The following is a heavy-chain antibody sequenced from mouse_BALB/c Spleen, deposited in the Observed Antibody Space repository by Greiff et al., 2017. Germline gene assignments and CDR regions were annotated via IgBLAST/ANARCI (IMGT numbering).Heavy chain of an antibody. V-gene: IGHV5-6-4*01. CDR2: ISSGGSYT. CDR1: GFTFSSYT. CDR3: TRGDDFNYFDY. J-gene: IGHJ2*01. D-gene: IGHD2-4*01. Sequence: EVMLVESGGGLVKPGGSLKLSCAASGFTFSSYTMSWVRQTPEKRLEWVATISSGGSYTYYPDSVKGRFTISRDNAKNTLYLQMSSLKSEDTAMYYCTRGDDFNYFDYWGQGTTLTVSS.